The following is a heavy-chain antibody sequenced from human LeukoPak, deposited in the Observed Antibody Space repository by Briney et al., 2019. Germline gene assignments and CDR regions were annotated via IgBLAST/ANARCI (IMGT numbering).Heavy chain of an antibody. CDR2: ISTSGST. V-gene: IGHV4-4*07. D-gene: IGHD2-15*01. CDR1: GGYISSYY. J-gene: IGHJ6*03. Sequence: SETLSLTCSVSGGYISSYYWSWIRQPAGKGLESIGHISTSGSTNYNPSLKSRVTMSVDTSKNQFSLKLSSVTAADTAVYYCAREHCSGGSCYSIYYYYYMDVWGKGTTVTVSS. CDR3: AREHCSGGSCYSIYYYYYMDV.